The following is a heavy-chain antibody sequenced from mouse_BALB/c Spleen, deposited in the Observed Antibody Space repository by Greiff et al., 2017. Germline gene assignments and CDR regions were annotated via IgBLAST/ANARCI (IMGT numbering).Heavy chain of an antibody. J-gene: IGHJ3*01. V-gene: IGHV5-9-4*01. CDR2: ISSGGSYT. D-gene: IGHD1-1*01. Sequence: EVKLVESGGGLVKPGGSLKLSCAASGFTFSSYAMSWVRQSPEKRLEWVAEISSGGSYTYYPDTVTGRFTISRDNAKNTLYLEMSSLRSEDTAMYYCARALYYGSSWFAYWGQGTLVTVSA. CDR3: ARALYYGSSWFAY. CDR1: GFTFSSYA.